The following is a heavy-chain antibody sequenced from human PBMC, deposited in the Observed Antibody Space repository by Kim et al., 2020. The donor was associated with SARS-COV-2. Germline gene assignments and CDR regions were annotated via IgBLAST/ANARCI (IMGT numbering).Heavy chain of an antibody. CDR2: ISYDGSNK. Sequence: GGSLRLSCAASGFTFSSYGMHWVRQAPGKGLEWVAVISYDGSNKYYADSVKGRFTISRDNSKNTLYLQMNSLRAEDTAVYYCAKVLAPRITMILVVPGSGMAVLGQGTTVTVSS. CDR3: AKVLAPRITMILVVPGSGMAV. J-gene: IGHJ6*02. CDR1: GFTFSSYG. V-gene: IGHV3-30*18. D-gene: IGHD3-22*01.